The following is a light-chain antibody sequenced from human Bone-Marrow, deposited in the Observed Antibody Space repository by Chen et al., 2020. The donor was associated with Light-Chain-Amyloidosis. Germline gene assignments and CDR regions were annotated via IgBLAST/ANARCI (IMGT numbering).Light chain of an antibody. J-gene: IGKJ4*01. CDR1: QSISRY. Sequence: DIQMTQSPSSLSASVGDRVTITCRASQSISRYLNWYQQKPGKAPKLLISAASTLHSGVPSRFSGSGSGTDCTLTISSLQPEDFATYYCQQSFTTPSFGGGTKMEIK. CDR2: AAS. CDR3: QQSFTTPS. V-gene: IGKV1-39*01.